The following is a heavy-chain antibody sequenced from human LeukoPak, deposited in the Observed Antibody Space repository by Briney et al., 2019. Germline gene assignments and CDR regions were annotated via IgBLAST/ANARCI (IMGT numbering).Heavy chain of an antibody. D-gene: IGHD3-9*01. J-gene: IGHJ4*02. CDR3: AKVSDILTGYYTHFDY. V-gene: IGHV3-23*01. CDR2: ISGSGGST. Sequence: PGGSLRLSCAASGFTFSSYAMSWVRQAPGKGLEGVSAISGSGGSTYYADSVKGRFTISRDNSKNTLYLQMDSLRAEDTAVYYCAKVSDILTGYYTHFDYWGQGTLVTVSS. CDR1: GFTFSSYA.